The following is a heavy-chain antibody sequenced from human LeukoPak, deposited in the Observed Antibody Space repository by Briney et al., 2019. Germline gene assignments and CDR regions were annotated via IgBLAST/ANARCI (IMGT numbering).Heavy chain of an antibody. D-gene: IGHD6-13*01. J-gene: IGHJ4*02. CDR1: GGSFSGYY. CDR2: INHSGST. Sequence: SETLSLTCAVYGGSFSGYYWSWIRQPPGKGLEWIGEINHSGSTNYNPSLKSRVTISVDTSKNQFSLKLSSVTAADTAVYYCARVYRPHSGSWWWGVGYFDYWGQGTLVTVSS. CDR3: ARVYRPHSGSWWWGVGYFDY. V-gene: IGHV4-34*01.